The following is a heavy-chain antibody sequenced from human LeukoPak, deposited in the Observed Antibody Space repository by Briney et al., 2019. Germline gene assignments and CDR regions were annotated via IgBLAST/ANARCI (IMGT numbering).Heavy chain of an antibody. V-gene: IGHV4-34*01. D-gene: IGHD5-24*01. CDR1: GGSFSGYY. Sequence: SETLSLTCAVYGGSFSGYYWSWIRQPPGKGLEWIGEINHSGSTNYNPSLKSRVTISVDTSKNQFSLKLSSVTAADTAVYYCASVRWLQLTGGDYWGQGTLVTVSS. CDR3: ASVRWLQLTGGDY. J-gene: IGHJ4*02. CDR2: INHSGST.